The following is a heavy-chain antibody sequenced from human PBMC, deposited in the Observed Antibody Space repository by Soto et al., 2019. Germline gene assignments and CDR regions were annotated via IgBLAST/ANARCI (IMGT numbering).Heavy chain of an antibody. V-gene: IGHV1-58*01. J-gene: IGHJ4*02. CDR1: GFTFTSSA. Sequence: ASVKVSCKASGFTFTSSAVQWVRQARGQRLEWIGWIVVGSGNTNYAQKFQERVTITRDMSTSTAYMELSSLRSEDTAVYYCAEDKHRSSPPPRIFDYWGQGTLVTVSS. D-gene: IGHD6-6*01. CDR3: AEDKHRSSPPPRIFDY. CDR2: IVVGSGNT.